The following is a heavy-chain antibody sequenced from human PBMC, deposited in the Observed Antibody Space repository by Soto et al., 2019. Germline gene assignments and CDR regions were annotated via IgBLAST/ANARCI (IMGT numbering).Heavy chain of an antibody. V-gene: IGHV4-34*01. CDR1: GGSFSGYY. CDR2: INHSGST. Sequence: SETLSLTCAVYGGSFSGYYWSWIRQPPGTGLEWIGEINHSGSTNYNPSLKSRVTISVDTSKNQFSLKLTSVTAADTAVYYCARNKIPGLFDYWGQETLVTVSS. D-gene: IGHD2-21*01. J-gene: IGHJ4*02. CDR3: ARNKIPGLFDY.